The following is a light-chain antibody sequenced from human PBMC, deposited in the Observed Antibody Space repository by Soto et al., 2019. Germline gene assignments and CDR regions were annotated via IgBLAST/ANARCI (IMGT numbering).Light chain of an antibody. CDR1: SSDIGGYNY. CDR3: AAWDDSLSASYV. J-gene: IGLJ1*01. CDR2: EVI. Sequence: QSVLTQPPSASGSPGQSVTISCTGTSSDIGGYNYVSWYQQHPGKAPKLMIYEVIKRPSGVPDRFSGSRSGNTASLAISGLRSEDEADYYCAAWDDSLSASYVFGTGTKVTVL. V-gene: IGLV2-8*01.